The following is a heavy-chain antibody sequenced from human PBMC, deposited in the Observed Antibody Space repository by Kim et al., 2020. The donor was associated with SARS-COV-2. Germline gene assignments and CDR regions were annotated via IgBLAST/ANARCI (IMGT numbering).Heavy chain of an antibody. J-gene: IGHJ4*02. CDR2: IYYSGST. V-gene: IGHV4-39*01. CDR3: ARQSIAVAGSDHNAPTNRPGKNHMDY. CDR1: GGSISSSSYY. Sequence: SETLSLTCTVSGGSISSSSYYWGWIRQPPGKGLEWIGSIYYSGSTYYNPSLKSRVTISVDTSKNQFSLKLSSVTAADTAVYYCARQSIAVAGSDHNAPTNRPGKNHMDYWGQGTLVTVSS. D-gene: IGHD6-19*01.